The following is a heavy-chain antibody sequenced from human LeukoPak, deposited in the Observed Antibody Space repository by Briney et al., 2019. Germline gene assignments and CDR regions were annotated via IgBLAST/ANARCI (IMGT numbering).Heavy chain of an antibody. Sequence: GGSLRLSCAASGFTFSSYSMNWVRQAPGKGLEWVSSISSSSSYIYYADSVKGRFTISRDNAKNSLYLQMNSLRAEDTAVYYCANLHFSSSWYHFTYNYYYMDVWGKGTTVTVSS. D-gene: IGHD6-13*01. CDR2: ISSSSSYI. CDR3: ANLHFSSSWYHFTYNYYYMDV. CDR1: GFTFSSYS. V-gene: IGHV3-21*01. J-gene: IGHJ6*03.